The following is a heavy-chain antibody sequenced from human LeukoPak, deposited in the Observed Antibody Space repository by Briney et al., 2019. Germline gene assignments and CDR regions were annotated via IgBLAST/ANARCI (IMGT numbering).Heavy chain of an antibody. Sequence: GGSLRLSCAASGFTFSNFWASWVRQAPGKGLEWVANINQDGSEKYYVDSVKGRFTISRDNAKNSLYLQMNSLRVEDTAVYYCARDPGDAFDIWGQGTTVTVSS. J-gene: IGHJ3*02. CDR2: INQDGSEK. CDR3: ARDPGDAFDI. V-gene: IGHV3-7*01. CDR1: GFTFSNFW.